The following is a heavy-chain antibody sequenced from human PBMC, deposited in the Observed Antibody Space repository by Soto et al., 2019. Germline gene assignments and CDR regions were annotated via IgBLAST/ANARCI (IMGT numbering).Heavy chain of an antibody. Sequence: QVQLVQSGAEVKKPGASVKVSCKASGYTFTSYGISWVRQAPGQGLEWMGWISAYNGNTNYAQKPQGRGTMTKDTSTSTAYMELRSLRSDDTAVYYCARDIATAMVGGGFFDYWGQGTLVTVSS. D-gene: IGHD5-18*01. CDR3: ARDIATAMVGGGFFDY. CDR1: GYTFTSYG. CDR2: ISAYNGNT. V-gene: IGHV1-18*01. J-gene: IGHJ4*02.